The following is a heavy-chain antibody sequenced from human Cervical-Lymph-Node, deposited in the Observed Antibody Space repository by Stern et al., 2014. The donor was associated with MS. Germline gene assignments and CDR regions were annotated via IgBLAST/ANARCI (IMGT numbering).Heavy chain of an antibody. D-gene: IGHD6-19*01. Sequence: QVQLVQSVSELKKPGASVKVSCKASGYTFTTYSLNWVRQAPGQGLEWMGWINTNTGSPTYAQGFTGRFVFSLDSSVSTTYLQINNLRAEDTAIYYCTRVPKSSGWDDYWGQGTLVTVSS. CDR2: INTNTGSP. J-gene: IGHJ4*02. CDR1: GYTFTTYS. V-gene: IGHV7-4-1*02. CDR3: TRVPKSSGWDDY.